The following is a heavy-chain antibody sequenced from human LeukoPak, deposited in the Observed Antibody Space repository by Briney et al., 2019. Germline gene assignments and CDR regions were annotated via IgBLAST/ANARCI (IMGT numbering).Heavy chain of an antibody. CDR1: GFTFRNYA. V-gene: IGHV3-23*01. CDR3: AKDVEVFYVLTDFSPYGMDV. Sequence: GGSLRLSCAASGFTFRNYAMSWIRQVPGKGLEWVSTIGGSGDNAYYADSVKGRFTISRDKSKKTLYLQMNSLRAEDTAIYYCAKDVEVFYVLTDFSPYGMDVWGQGTTVTVSS. D-gene: IGHD2/OR15-2a*01. J-gene: IGHJ6*02. CDR2: IGGSGDNA.